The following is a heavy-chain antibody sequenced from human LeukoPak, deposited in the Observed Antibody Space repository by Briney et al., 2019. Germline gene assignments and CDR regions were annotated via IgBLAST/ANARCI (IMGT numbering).Heavy chain of an antibody. CDR3: ARVSWYQLLYWFDP. D-gene: IGHD2-2*01. CDR1: GYTFTSYA. Sequence: ASVKVSCKASGYTFTSYAMNWARQAPGQGLEWMGWINTNTGNPTYAQGFTGRFVFSLDPSVSTAYLQISSLKAEDTAVYYCARVSWYQLLYWFDPWGQGTLVTVSS. V-gene: IGHV7-4-1*02. CDR2: INTNTGNP. J-gene: IGHJ5*02.